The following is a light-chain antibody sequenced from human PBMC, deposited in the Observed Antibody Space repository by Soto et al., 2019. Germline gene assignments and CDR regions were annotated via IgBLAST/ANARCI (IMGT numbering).Light chain of an antibody. V-gene: IGKV1-39*01. CDR2: AAS. J-gene: IGKJ5*01. Sequence: DIQMTQSPSSLSASVGARVPITCRASQSISFYLNWYQQKPGKAHKVLIYAASNLQSGVPSRFSGSGSGTDFTLTISSLQPEDFATYCCQQSYDTPITFGQGTRLEIK. CDR1: QSISFY. CDR3: QQSYDTPIT.